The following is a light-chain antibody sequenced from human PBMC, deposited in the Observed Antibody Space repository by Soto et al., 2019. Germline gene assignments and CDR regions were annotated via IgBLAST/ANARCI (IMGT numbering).Light chain of an antibody. CDR1: SSNIGSNT. Sequence: SVLTQPPSASGTPGQRVTISCSGSSSNIGSNTVNWYQQLPGTAPKLLIYSNNQRPSGVPDRFSGSKSGTSASLAISGLQSEDEADYYCAAWDDSLNGSGVFGTGTKVTVL. CDR2: SNN. CDR3: AAWDDSLNGSGV. V-gene: IGLV1-44*01. J-gene: IGLJ1*01.